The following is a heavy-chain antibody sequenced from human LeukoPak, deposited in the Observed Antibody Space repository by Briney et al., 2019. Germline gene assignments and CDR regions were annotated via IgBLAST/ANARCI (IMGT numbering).Heavy chain of an antibody. CDR1: GFTFSSYA. Sequence: GGSLRLSCAASGFTFSSYAMSWVRQAPGKGLEWVSAISGSGGSTYYADSVKGRFNISRDNSKNTLYLQMNSLRAEDTAVYYCARDCSSTSCYYYWGQGTLVTVSS. D-gene: IGHD2-2*01. CDR3: ARDCSSTSCYYY. J-gene: IGHJ4*02. CDR2: ISGSGGST. V-gene: IGHV3-23*01.